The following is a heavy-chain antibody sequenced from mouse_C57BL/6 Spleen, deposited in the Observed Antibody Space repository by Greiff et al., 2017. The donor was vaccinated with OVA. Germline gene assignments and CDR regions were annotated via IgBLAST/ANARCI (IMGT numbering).Heavy chain of an antibody. Sequence: QVQLKQSGAELVRPGASVTLSCKASGYTFTDYEMHWVKQTPVHGLEWIGAIDPETGGTAYNQKFKGKAILTADKSSSTAYMELRSLTSEDSAVYYCTRCDYGSSYWFGYWGQGTLVTVSA. CDR3: TRCDYGSSYWFGY. CDR2: IDPETGGT. CDR1: GYTFTDYE. V-gene: IGHV1-15*01. D-gene: IGHD1-1*01. J-gene: IGHJ3*01.